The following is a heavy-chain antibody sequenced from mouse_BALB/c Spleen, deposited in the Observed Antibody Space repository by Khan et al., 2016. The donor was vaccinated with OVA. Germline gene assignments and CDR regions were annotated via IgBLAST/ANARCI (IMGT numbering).Heavy chain of an antibody. V-gene: IGHV3-2*02. D-gene: IGHD4-1*01. CDR3: AMGRTY. CDR1: GYSITSDYA. J-gene: IGHJ3*01. CDR2: ISYSGRT. Sequence: EVQLQESGPGLVKPSQSLSLTCTVTGYSITSDYAWNWNRQFPGNKLEWMGYISYSGRTIYNPYLKSRISLTRDTSKNQFFLQLNSVTTEDTATYYCAMGRTYGGQGTLVTVSA.